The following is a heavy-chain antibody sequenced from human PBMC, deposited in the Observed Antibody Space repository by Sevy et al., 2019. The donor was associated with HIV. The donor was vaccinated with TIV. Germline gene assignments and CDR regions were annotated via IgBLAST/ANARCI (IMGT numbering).Heavy chain of an antibody. CDR3: AKDRGYCSGGSCYIQV. J-gene: IGHJ1*01. CDR1: GYPFTSFG. Sequence: ASVKVSCKGSGYPFTSFGISWVRQAPGQGLEWMGWINTNNGNANYVQKYQGRVTMTRDTSTSTAYMELRSLRSDDTAVYYCAKDRGYCSGGSCYIQVWGQGTLVTVSS. CDR2: INTNNGNA. V-gene: IGHV1-18*01. D-gene: IGHD2-15*01.